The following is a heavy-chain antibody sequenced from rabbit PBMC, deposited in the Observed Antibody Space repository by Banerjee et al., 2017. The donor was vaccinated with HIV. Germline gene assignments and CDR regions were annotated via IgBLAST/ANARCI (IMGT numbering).Heavy chain of an antibody. CDR2: IYIGSAANT. D-gene: IGHD1-1*01. CDR3: ARDGGYAISGGVYIPAYFKL. V-gene: IGHV1S45*01. J-gene: IGHJ4*01. CDR1: VFSFSSSDY. Sequence: QQQLEESGGGLVKPGGTLTLTCTASVFSFSSSDYMCWVRQAPGKGLEWIACIYIGSAANTDYASWAKGRFTISKTSSTTVTLQMTSLTVADTATYFCARDGGYAISGGVYIPAYFKLWGPGTLVTVS.